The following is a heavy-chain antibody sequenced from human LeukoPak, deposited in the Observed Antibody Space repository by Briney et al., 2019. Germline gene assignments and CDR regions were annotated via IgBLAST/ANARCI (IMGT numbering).Heavy chain of an antibody. CDR1: GFTFSSYG. D-gene: IGHD3-22*01. CDR2: ISYDGNNK. J-gene: IGHJ4*02. V-gene: IGHV3-30*18. CDR3: AKAGYYDSSGYFPTPFDY. Sequence: GGSLRLSRAASGFTFSSYGMHWVRQAPGKGLEWVAVISYDGNNKYYADSVKGRFTISRDNSKNTLYLQMNSLRAEDTAVYYCAKAGYYDSSGYFPTPFDYWGQGTLVTVSS.